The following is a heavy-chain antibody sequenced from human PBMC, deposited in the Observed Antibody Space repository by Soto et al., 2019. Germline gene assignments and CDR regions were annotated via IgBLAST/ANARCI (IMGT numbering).Heavy chain of an antibody. CDR2: IYYSGST. Sequence: SETLSLTCTVSGGSISSGGYYWSWIRQHPGKGLEWIGYIYYSGSTYYNPSLKSRVTISVDTSKNQFSLKLSSVTAADTAVYYCARRTLRYFDWLSAGDAFDIWGQGTMVTVSS. J-gene: IGHJ3*02. CDR1: GGSISSGGYY. V-gene: IGHV4-31*03. D-gene: IGHD3-9*01. CDR3: ARRTLRYFDWLSAGDAFDI.